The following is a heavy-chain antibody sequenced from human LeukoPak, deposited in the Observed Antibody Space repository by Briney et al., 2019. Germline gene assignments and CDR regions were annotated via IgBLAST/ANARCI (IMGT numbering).Heavy chain of an antibody. J-gene: IGHJ6*03. CDR2: IRYDGSNK. D-gene: IGHD6-19*01. V-gene: IGHV3-30*02. CDR3: AKDPYSSGWYYYYYYMDV. Sequence: GGSLRLSCAASGFTFSSYWMSWVRQAPGKGLEWVAFIRYDGSNKYYADSVKGRFTISRDNSKNTLYLQMNSLRAEDTAVYYCAKDPYSSGWYYYYYYMDVWGKGTTVTISS. CDR1: GFTFSSYW.